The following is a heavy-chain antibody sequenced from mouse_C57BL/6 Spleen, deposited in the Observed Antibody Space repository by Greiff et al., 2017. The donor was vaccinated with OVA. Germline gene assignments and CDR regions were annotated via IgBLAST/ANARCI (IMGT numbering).Heavy chain of an antibody. J-gene: IGHJ4*01. D-gene: IGHD1-1*01. CDR1: GYTFTSYW. Sequence: QVQLQQPGAELVKPGASVKLSCKASGYTFTSYWMHWVKQRPGRGLEWIGRIDPDSGGTKYNEKFKSKATLTVDKPTSTAYMHLSSLTAEDSEVYYCARYYGSVYAMDYWGQGTSVTVSS. CDR3: ARYYGSVYAMDY. V-gene: IGHV1-72*01. CDR2: IDPDSGGT.